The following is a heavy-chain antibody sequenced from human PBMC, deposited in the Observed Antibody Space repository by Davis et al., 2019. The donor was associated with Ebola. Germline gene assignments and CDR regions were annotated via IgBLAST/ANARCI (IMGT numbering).Heavy chain of an antibody. CDR2: ISGGGGST. CDR1: GFTFSSYA. CDR3: AKACSSTSCYLGYGY. V-gene: IGHV3-23*01. D-gene: IGHD2-2*01. Sequence: GGSLRLSCAASGFTFSSYAMSWVRQAPGKGLEWVSGISGGGGSTYYADSVKGRFTISRDNSKNTLYLQMNSLRAEDTAVYYCAKACSSTSCYLGYGYWGQGTLVTVSS. J-gene: IGHJ4*02.